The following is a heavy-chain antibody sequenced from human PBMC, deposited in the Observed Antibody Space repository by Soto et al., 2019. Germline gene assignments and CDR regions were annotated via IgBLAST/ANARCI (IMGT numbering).Heavy chain of an antibody. J-gene: IGHJ6*02. V-gene: IGHV4-31*03. CDR2: IYYSGST. CDR3: ARESGGYDSSTRYGLDV. D-gene: IGHD6-25*01. Sequence: PSLTCSVSGGSISSVGHYWTWIRQQPGKGLEWIGYIYYSGSTDYNPSLKSRVTISVDRSKNQFSLNLSSVTAADTAIYYCARESGGYDSSTRYGLDVWGRGTTVTVSS. CDR1: GGSISSVGHY.